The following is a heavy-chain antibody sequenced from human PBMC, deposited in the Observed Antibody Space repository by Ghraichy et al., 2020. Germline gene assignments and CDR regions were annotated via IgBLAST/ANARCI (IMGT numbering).Heavy chain of an antibody. J-gene: IGHJ4*02. CDR2: TYYRTKWYD. Sequence: SQTLSLTCAISGDSVSSTSAIWNWIRQSPSRGLEWLGRTYYRTKWYDDYAVSVRSRITVNPDTSRNQFSLQLNTVTPEDTAVYYCARGGSGYNAGRFDYWCQGILVTVSS. D-gene: IGHD1-14*01. CDR3: ARGGSGYNAGRFDY. CDR1: GDSVSSTSAI. V-gene: IGHV6-1*01.